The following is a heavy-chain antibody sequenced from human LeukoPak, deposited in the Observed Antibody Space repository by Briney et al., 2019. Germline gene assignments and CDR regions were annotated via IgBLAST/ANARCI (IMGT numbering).Heavy chain of an antibody. CDR2: VNPNSGNT. CDR3: ARGLWEVGATFDY. V-gene: IGHV1-8*01. J-gene: IGHJ4*02. D-gene: IGHD1-26*01. Sequence: ASVKVSCKASGYTFTSYDIYWVRQATGQGLEWMGWVNPNSGNTDYAQKFQGRVTMTRDTSISTAYMELSSLRSDDTAVYYCARGLWEVGATFDYWGQGTLVTVSS. CDR1: GYTFTSYD.